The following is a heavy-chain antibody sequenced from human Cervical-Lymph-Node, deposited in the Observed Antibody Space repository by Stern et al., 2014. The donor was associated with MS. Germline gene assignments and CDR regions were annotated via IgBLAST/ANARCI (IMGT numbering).Heavy chain of an antibody. CDR2: IFPAASDS. J-gene: IGHJ6*02. CDR3: ARHQPAATFAMDV. Sequence: EVQLVESGAEVKKPGESLKISCKGSGYNFGDYWIGWVRQQPGKGPEWRGTIFPAASDSRYSPSFEGQVTISADESISTAFLQSSSLKASDTGIYYCARHQPAATFAMDVWGQGTTVIVSS. CDR1: GYNFGDYW. V-gene: IGHV5-51*01. D-gene: IGHD2-2*01.